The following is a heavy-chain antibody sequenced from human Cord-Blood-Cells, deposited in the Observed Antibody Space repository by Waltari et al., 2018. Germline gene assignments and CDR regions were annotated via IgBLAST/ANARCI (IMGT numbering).Heavy chain of an antibody. CDR3: ARDDGSRDFQH. J-gene: IGHJ1*01. Sequence: QVQLQESGPGLVKPSETLSLTCTVPGGSTSSYYWSWIRQPPGKGLEWIGYIYYSGSTNYNPSLKSRVTISVDTSKNQFSLKLSSVTAADTAVYYCARDDGSRDFQHWGQGTLVTVSS. V-gene: IGHV4-59*01. D-gene: IGHD3-10*01. CDR2: IYYSGST. CDR1: GGSTSSYY.